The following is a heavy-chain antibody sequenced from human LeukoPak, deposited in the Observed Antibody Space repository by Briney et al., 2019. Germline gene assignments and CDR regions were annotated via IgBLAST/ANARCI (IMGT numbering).Heavy chain of an antibody. D-gene: IGHD3-22*01. J-gene: IGHJ4*02. CDR3: ARDTVLYYYDRSGYYRFDY. Sequence: ASVKVSCKASGYTFTSYGISWVRQAPGQGLEWMGWISAYNGNTNYAQKLQGRVTMTTDTSTCTAYMELRSLRSDDTAVYYCARDTVLYYYDRSGYYRFDYWGQGTLVTVSS. CDR2: ISAYNGNT. CDR1: GYTFTSYG. V-gene: IGHV1-18*01.